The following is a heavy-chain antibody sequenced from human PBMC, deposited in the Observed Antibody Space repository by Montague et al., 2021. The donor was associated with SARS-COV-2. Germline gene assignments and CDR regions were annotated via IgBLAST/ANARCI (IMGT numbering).Heavy chain of an antibody. CDR1: GGSISSGGYY. V-gene: IGHV4-31*03. CDR2: IYYSGST. D-gene: IGHD2-15*01. Sequence: TLSLTCTVSGGSISSGGYYWSWLRQHPGKGLEWIGYIYYSGSTYYNPSLKSRVTISVDTSKNQFSLKLSSVTAADTAVYYCARQEPIVVVVAAARGWFDPWGQGTLVTVSS. CDR3: ARQEPIVVVVAAARGWFDP. J-gene: IGHJ5*02.